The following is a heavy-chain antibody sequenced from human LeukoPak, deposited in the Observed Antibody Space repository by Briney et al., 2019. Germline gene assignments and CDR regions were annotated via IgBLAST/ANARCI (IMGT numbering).Heavy chain of an antibody. CDR2: ISSGSNFI. J-gene: IGHJ6*03. CDR3: ARFHCSSSSCSASRYYYYYMDV. CDR1: GFTFISYS. V-gene: IGHV3-21*01. Sequence: GGSLRLSCAASGFTFISYSMNWVRQAPGKGLEWVSSISSGSNFIYYADSVRGRFTISRDNSKNSLYLQMNSLRAEDTAVYYCARFHCSSSSCSASRYYYYYMDVWGKGTTVTVSS. D-gene: IGHD2-2*01.